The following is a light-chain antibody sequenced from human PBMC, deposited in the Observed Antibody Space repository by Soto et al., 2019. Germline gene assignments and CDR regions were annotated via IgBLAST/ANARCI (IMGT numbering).Light chain of an antibody. CDR1: QDISNY. Sequence: DVQMTQSPSSLSASVGDRVTITCQASQDISNYLNWYQQKPGKAPKLLIYDASNSETGGPSRFSGSVSGTDFSYTISSLQPEDIATYYCQQYDNPITVGQGTRLEIK. J-gene: IGKJ5*01. CDR3: QQYDNPIT. CDR2: DAS. V-gene: IGKV1-33*01.